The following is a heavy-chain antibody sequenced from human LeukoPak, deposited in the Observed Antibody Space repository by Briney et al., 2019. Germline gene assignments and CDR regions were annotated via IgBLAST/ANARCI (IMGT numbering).Heavy chain of an antibody. CDR1: GYTLTELS. CDR2: FDPEDGET. J-gene: IGHJ3*02. CDR3: ATRSEAVADPNDAFDI. V-gene: IGHV1-24*01. D-gene: IGHD6-19*01. Sequence: ASVKVSCKVSGYTLTELSMHWVRQAPGKGLEWMGGFDPEDGETIYAQKFQGRVTMTEDTSTDTAYMELSSLRSEDTAVYYCATRSEAVADPNDAFDIWGQGTTVTVSS.